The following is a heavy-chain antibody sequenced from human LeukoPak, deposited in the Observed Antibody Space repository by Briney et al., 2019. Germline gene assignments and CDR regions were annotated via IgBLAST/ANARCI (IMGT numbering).Heavy chain of an antibody. CDR2: ISGSGVTT. CDR3: AKKVVVGATSPYSDFQD. D-gene: IGHD1-26*01. Sequence: GGSLRLSCVASGFTFSSYAMSWVRQAPGKGLEWVSAISGSGVTTHYAGSVRGRFSISRDNSKNTLYLQMNSLRAEDTALYYCAKKVVVGATSPYSDFQDWGQGTLVTVSS. CDR1: GFTFSSYA. J-gene: IGHJ1*01. V-gene: IGHV3-23*01.